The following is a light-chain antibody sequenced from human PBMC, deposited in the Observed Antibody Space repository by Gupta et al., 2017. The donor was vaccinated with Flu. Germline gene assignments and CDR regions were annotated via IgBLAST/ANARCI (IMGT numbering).Light chain of an antibody. Sequence: RVLTQSPATLSVSPGERAALSCRASHSVGSSLAWYQQKPGQAPRLLIYGASTRATGIPARFSGSGSGTEFTLTISSLQSEDFAVYYCQQYKNWPLTFGPGTKVDI. CDR1: HSVGSS. CDR3: QQYKNWPLT. CDR2: GAS. J-gene: IGKJ3*01. V-gene: IGKV3-15*01.